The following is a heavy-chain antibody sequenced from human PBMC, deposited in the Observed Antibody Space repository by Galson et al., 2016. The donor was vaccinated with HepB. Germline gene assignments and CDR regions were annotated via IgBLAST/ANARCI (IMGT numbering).Heavy chain of an antibody. V-gene: IGHV3-74*01. J-gene: IGHJ6*02. D-gene: IGHD3-10*01. CDR3: VRGRPLFPGMDV. CDR2: IDLDGRTI. CDR1: GFTFSIYW. Sequence: SLRLSCAASGFTFSIYWMHWVRQAPGKGLVWVSRIDLDGRTINYADSVKGRFTISRDNAKNTLYLEMNSLRAEDTAVYYCVRGRPLFPGMDVWGQGTTVTVSS.